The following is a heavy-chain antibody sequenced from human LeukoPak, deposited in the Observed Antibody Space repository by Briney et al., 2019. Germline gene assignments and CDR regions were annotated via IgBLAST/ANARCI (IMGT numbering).Heavy chain of an antibody. V-gene: IGHV4-61*01. CDR1: GGSISSGSYY. J-gene: IGHJ5*02. Sequence: PSETLSLTCTVSGGSISSGSYYWSWIRQPPGKGLEWIGNIYYNGSTNYNPSLKSRVTISIDTSKNQFSLKVSSVTAADTAVYYCARTAMGHNWFDPWGQGTLVTVSS. CDR3: ARTAMGHNWFDP. D-gene: IGHD2-21*02. CDR2: IYYNGST.